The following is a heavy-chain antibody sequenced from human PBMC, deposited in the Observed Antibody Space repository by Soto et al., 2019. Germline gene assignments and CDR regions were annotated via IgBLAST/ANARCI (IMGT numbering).Heavy chain of an antibody. CDR3: ARLRSPGQPVPDY. Sequence: SVKVSCKASGGTFSSYAISWVRQAPGQGLEWMGGIIPIFGTANYAQKFQGRVTITADESTSTAYMELSSLRSEDTAVYYCARLRSPGQPVPDYWGQGTLVTVSS. V-gene: IGHV1-69*13. CDR2: IIPIFGTA. CDR1: GGTFSSYA. J-gene: IGHJ4*02. D-gene: IGHD4-17*01.